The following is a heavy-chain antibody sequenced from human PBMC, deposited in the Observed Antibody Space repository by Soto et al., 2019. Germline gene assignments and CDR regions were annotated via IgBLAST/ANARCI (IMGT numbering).Heavy chain of an antibody. CDR1: GYTFTSYY. Sequence: GASVTVSCKASGYTFTSYYMHWVRQAPGQGLEWMGIINPSGGSTSYAQKFQGRVTMTRDTSTSTVYMELSSLRSEDTAVYYCAREIWVAVAGTGLRFWYFDLWGRGTLVTVSS. J-gene: IGHJ2*01. CDR2: INPSGGST. CDR3: AREIWVAVAGTGLRFWYFDL. D-gene: IGHD6-19*01. V-gene: IGHV1-46*01.